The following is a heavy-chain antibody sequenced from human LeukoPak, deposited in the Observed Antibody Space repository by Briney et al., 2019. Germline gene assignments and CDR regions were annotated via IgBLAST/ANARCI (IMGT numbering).Heavy chain of an antibody. V-gene: IGHV1-3*01. Sequence: ASVKVSCKASGYTFTSYAMHWVRQAPGQRLEWMGWINDGNGNTKYSQKFQGRVTITRDTSASTAYMELSSLRSEDTAVYYCARVGDYYGSGSYYNGDSFDPWGQGTLVTVSS. CDR2: INDGNGNT. CDR3: ARVGDYYGSGSYYNGDSFDP. J-gene: IGHJ5*02. D-gene: IGHD3-10*01. CDR1: GYTFTSYA.